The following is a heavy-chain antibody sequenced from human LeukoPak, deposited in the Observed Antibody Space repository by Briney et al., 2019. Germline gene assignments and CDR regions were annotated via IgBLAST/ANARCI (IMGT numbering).Heavy chain of an antibody. CDR3: ARGWKQLVY. CDR1: GDSISRYY. V-gene: IGHV4-4*07. J-gene: IGHJ4*02. D-gene: IGHD1-1*01. Sequence: SETLSLTCSVSGDSISRYYWNWIRQPAGKGLEWIGRVFASGTTNHNPSLTSRVSISADKSKNQVSLRLSSVTAADTAIYYCARGWKQLVYWGQGALVTVSS. CDR2: VFASGTT.